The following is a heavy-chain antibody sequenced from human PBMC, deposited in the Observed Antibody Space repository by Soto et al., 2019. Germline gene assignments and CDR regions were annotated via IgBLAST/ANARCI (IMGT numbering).Heavy chain of an antibody. CDR1: GYTFTSYA. D-gene: IGHD4-4*01. V-gene: IGHV1-3*01. Sequence: VASVKVSCKASGYTFTSYAIHWVRQAPGQRLEWMGWINAGNGNTKYSQKFQGRVTITRDTSASTAYMELSSLRSEDTAVYYCARDRHYNNWYFDLWGRGTLVTVSS. CDR2: INAGNGNT. CDR3: ARDRHYNNWYFDL. J-gene: IGHJ2*01.